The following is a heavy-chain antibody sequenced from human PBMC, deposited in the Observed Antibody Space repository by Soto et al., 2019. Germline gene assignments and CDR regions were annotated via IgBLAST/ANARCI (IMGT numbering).Heavy chain of an antibody. CDR2: ISVYNGNT. D-gene: IGHD2-15*01. J-gene: IGHJ4*02. CDR3: ATVLSQASGRYYFDH. Sequence: QVQLVQSGAEVKKPGTSVKVSCKASGYTFTKYGITWVRQAPGQGLEWMGWISVYNGNTKYGQKFRDRVTMTTDTSTTTAYMELRTLRSDDTAVYYCATVLSQASGRYYFDHWGQGTLVTVSS. CDR1: GYTFTKYG. V-gene: IGHV1-18*01.